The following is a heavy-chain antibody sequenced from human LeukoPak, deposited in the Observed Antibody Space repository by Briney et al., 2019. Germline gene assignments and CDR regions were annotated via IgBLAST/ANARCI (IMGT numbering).Heavy chain of an antibody. CDR1: GGSVSSGSYY. D-gene: IGHD1-1*01. J-gene: IGHJ4*02. Sequence: KPSETLSLTCTVSGGSVSSGSYYWSWIRQPPGKGLEWIGYIYYSGSTNYNPSLKSRVTISVDTSKNQFSLKLSSVTAADTAVYYCARDRGSPRQLPQPYYFDYWGQGTLVTVSS. CDR3: ARDRGSPRQLPQPYYFDY. V-gene: IGHV4-61*01. CDR2: IYYSGST.